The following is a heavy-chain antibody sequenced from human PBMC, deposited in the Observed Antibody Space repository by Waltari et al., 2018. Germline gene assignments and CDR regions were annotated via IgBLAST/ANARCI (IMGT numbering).Heavy chain of an antibody. CDR3: ARLATQVYGMDV. Sequence: QLQLQESGPGLVKPSETLSLTCTVSGGSISRSSYYWGWIRQPPGKGLEWIGSIYYSGSTYYNPSLKSRVTISVDTSKNQFSLKLSSVTAADTAVYYCARLATQVYGMDVWGQGTTVTVSS. V-gene: IGHV4-39*07. D-gene: IGHD1-1*01. CDR2: IYYSGST. CDR1: GGSISRSSYY. J-gene: IGHJ6*02.